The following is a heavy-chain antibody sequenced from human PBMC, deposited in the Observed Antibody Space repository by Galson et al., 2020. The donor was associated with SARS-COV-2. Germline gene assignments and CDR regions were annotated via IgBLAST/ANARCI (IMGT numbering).Heavy chain of an antibody. D-gene: IGHD3-10*01. CDR3: ARVPRVWFGEPHENDYYYYMDV. CDR1: GYTFTSYG. CDR2: ISAYNGNT. V-gene: IGHV1-18*01. Sequence: ASVKVSCKASGYTFTSYGISWVRQAPGQGLECMGWISAYNGNTNYAQKLQGRVTMTTDTSTSTAYMELRSLRSDDTAVYYCARVPRVWFGEPHENDYYYYMDVWGKGTTVTVSS. J-gene: IGHJ6*03.